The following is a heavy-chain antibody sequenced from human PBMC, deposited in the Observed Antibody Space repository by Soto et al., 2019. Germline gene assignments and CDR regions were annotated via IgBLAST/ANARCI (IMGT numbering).Heavy chain of an antibody. D-gene: IGHD2-15*01. CDR2: ISSSSSYI. J-gene: IGHJ4*02. V-gene: IGHV3-21*01. CDR3: ARDLFEYCSGGSCYSFGY. CDR1: GFTFSSYS. Sequence: EVQLVESGGGLVKPGGSLRLSCAASGFTFSSYSMNWVRQAPGKGLEWVSSISSSSSYIYYADSVKGRFTISRDNAKKSLYLQMNSLRAEDTAVYYCARDLFEYCSGGSCYSFGYWGQGTLVTVSS.